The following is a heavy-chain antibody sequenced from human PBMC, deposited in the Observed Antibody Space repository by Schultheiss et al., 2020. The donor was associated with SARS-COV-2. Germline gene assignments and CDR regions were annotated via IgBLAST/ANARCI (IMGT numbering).Heavy chain of an antibody. CDR1: GYTFTSYD. Sequence: ASVKVSCKASGYTFTSYDINWVRQATGQGLEWMGWMNPNSGNTGYAQKFQGRVTMTRNTSISTAYMELSSLRSEDTAVYYCARGPWGVVPAAIHMVGGWFDPWGQGTLVTVSS. CDR3: ARGPWGVVPAAIHMVGGWFDP. V-gene: IGHV1-8*01. D-gene: IGHD2-2*02. CDR2: MNPNSGNT. J-gene: IGHJ5*02.